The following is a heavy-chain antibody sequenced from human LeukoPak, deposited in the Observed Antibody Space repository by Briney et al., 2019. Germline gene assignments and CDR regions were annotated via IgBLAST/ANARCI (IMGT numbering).Heavy chain of an antibody. CDR1: GYIFTSFW. Sequence: GESLKISCKGSGYIFTSFWIGWVRQMPGKGLEWMGIIYPGDSDTRYSPSFQGQVTISADKSISTAYLQWSSLRASDTSIYYCARGYCSGGSCSSFGGYWGQGTLVTVSS. CDR2: IYPGDSDT. D-gene: IGHD2-15*01. J-gene: IGHJ4*02. CDR3: ARGYCSGGSCSSFGGY. V-gene: IGHV5-51*01.